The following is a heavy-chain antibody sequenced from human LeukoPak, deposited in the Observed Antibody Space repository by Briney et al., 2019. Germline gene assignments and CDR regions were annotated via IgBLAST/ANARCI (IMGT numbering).Heavy chain of an antibody. CDR1: GYTFTNYY. CDR3: AAVKGYYDFSLMDV. D-gene: IGHD3-3*01. Sequence: ASVKVSRKASGYTFTNYYMHWVRQAPGQGLEWMGIINPSGGSTSYAQKFQERVTITRDMSTSTAYMELSSLRSEDTAVYYCAAVKGYYDFSLMDVWGKGTTVTVSS. V-gene: IGHV1-46*01. J-gene: IGHJ6*04. CDR2: INPSGGST.